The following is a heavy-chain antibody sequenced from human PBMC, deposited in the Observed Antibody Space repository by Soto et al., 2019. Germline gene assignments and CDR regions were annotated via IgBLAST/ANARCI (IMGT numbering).Heavy chain of an antibody. D-gene: IGHD2-2*01. V-gene: IGHV1-3*04. CDR3: ARAGDDCSAANCYVIDY. J-gene: IGHJ4*02. Sequence: QVQLVQSGAEMKKPGAPVKVSCKASGYTFTNYAMHWVRQAPGQRLEWMGWIYTGKGNTKYSQKFQGRVTITRDTSASTAYMELSSLRSEDTAMHYCARAGDDCSAANCYVIDYWGQGTLVTVSS. CDR1: GYTFTNYA. CDR2: IYTGKGNT.